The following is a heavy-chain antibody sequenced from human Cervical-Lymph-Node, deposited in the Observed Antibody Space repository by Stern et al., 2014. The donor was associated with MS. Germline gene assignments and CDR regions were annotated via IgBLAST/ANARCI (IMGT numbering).Heavy chain of an antibody. CDR2: IIPIFGTA. V-gene: IGHV1-69*01. Sequence: QVQLVQSGAEVKKPGSSVKVSCKASGGTFSSYAISWVRQAPGQGLEWMGGIIPIFGTANYAQKFQGRVTITADESTSTAYMELSSLRSEDTAVYYCARDAQGDYYDSSDSGIYYYYGMDVWGQGTTVTVSS. D-gene: IGHD3-22*01. CDR3: ARDAQGDYYDSSDSGIYYYYGMDV. J-gene: IGHJ6*02. CDR1: GGTFSSYA.